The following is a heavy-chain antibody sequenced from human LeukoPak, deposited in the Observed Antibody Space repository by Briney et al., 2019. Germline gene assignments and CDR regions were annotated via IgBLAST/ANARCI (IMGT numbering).Heavy chain of an antibody. CDR2: IYPNGIT. CDR1: GGSIFSYY. D-gene: IGHD3-22*01. V-gene: IGHV4-4*08. CDR3: ARRAYYDTSGYYPTSGYFDL. Sequence: SEILSLTCTVSGGSIFSYYWNWIRQPPGKGLEWIGYIYPNGITSYNPSLRSRGTISIATSKNQFSLRLRSVTAADTAIYYCARRAYYDTSGYYPTSGYFDLRGRGTLVTVSS. J-gene: IGHJ2*01.